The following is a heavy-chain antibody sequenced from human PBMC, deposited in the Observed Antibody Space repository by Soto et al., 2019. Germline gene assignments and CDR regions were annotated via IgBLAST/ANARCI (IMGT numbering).Heavy chain of an antibody. CDR3: TTESLFTMILVRFDF. CDR1: GFTFSTAW. V-gene: IGHV3-15*07. CDR2: IKSKINGGTT. J-gene: IGHJ4*02. D-gene: IGHD3-22*01. Sequence: EVQQVESGGGLVKPGGSLTLSCAASGFTFSTAWRNWVRQAPGKGLEWVGRIKSKINGGTTDFAASVKGRFAISRDDSTDMVYLQMNNLKPEDTAMYYCTTESLFTMILVRFDFWGQGTLVTVSS.